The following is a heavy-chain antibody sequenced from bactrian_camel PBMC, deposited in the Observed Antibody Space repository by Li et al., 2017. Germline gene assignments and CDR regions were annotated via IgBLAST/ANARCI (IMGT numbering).Heavy chain of an antibody. V-gene: IGHV3-2*01. CDR3: TRSVGDHGY. CDR1: GFPFSTYY. Sequence: VQLVESGGGLVQPGGSLRLSCRTSGFPFSTYYMSWVRQAPGKGLEWVSIISNDASYTAYAESVKGRFTISRDNAKNTLYLQINSLKSEDTAQYYCTRSVGDHGYWGQGTQVTVS. CDR2: ISNDASYT. J-gene: IGHJ6*01.